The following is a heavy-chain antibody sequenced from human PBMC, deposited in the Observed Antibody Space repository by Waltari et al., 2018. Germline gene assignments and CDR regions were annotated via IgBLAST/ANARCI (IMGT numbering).Heavy chain of an antibody. CDR3: ARDTGHYFEN. Sequence: QVQLQESGPGLVKPSETLSPTCTVSGASMNNYYWSWIRRSPGKGLEWIGYIYSTGESDYNPSLRSRVTISVDMSKNQFSLNLRSVTAADTAIYYCARDTGHYFENWGQGTLVTVSS. J-gene: IGHJ4*02. CDR2: IYSTGES. CDR1: GASMNNYY. V-gene: IGHV4-59*01.